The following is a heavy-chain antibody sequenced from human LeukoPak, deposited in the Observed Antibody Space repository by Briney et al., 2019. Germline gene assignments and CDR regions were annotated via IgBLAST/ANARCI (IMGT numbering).Heavy chain of an antibody. J-gene: IGHJ4*01. CDR3: AGCPSSDHADPYYIVS. V-gene: IGHV4-59*07. CDR2: AHYSGFT. D-gene: IGHD1-14*01. CDR1: GDSISIYY. Sequence: SDTQTLLFNVAGDSISIYYCISIRHPPGKGLEWIGYAHYSGFTNYSPSLKSRVTISVDKSRDRFSINIRSVNAADPALYFCAGCPSSDHADPYYIVSRGDGILVAVSS.